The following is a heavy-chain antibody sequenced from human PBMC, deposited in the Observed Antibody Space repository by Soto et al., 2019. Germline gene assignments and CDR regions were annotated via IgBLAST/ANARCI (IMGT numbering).Heavy chain of an antibody. CDR1: GGSISSYY. CDR2: IYYSGST. V-gene: IGHV4-59*01. Sequence: SETLSLTXTVSGGSISSYYWSWIRQPPGKGLEWIGYIYYSGSTNYNPSLKSRVTISVDTSKNQFSLKLSSVTAADTAVYYCAREGLLPSYYFDYWGQGTLVTVSS. D-gene: IGHD2-15*01. J-gene: IGHJ4*02. CDR3: AREGLLPSYYFDY.